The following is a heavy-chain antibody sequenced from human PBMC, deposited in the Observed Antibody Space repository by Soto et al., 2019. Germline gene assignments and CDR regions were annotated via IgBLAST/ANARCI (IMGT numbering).Heavy chain of an antibody. D-gene: IGHD5-12*01. J-gene: IGHJ6*02. Sequence: HPGGSLRLSGEASGFPFSIYAMHLVRRSPGKGLEGGAWISYDGSKKYYADSVKGRCTISRDNSKNTLYLQMNSLRAEDTAVYICARDGAAIVATIVYYDDGMDVWGHGNTVTVSS. CDR3: ARDGAAIVATIVYYDDGMDV. CDR1: GFPFSIYA. V-gene: IGHV3-30-3*01. CDR2: ISYDGSKK.